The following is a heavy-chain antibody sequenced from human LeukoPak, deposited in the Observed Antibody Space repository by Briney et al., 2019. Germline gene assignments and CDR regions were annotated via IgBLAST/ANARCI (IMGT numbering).Heavy chain of an antibody. CDR3: ARQTGSGLFILP. V-gene: IGHV4-4*07. Sequence: SETLSLTCTVSGGSINTYYWSWIRQPAGKGLEWIGRIYSSGTTHYNPSLKSRVTMSVDTSKNQFSLKLSSVTAADTAVYYCARQTGSGLFILPGGQGTLVTVSS. CDR2: IYSSGTT. CDR1: GGSINTYY. D-gene: IGHD3/OR15-3a*01. J-gene: IGHJ4*02.